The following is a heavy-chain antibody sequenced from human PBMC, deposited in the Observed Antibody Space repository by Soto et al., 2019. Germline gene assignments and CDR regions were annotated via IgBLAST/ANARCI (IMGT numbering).Heavy chain of an antibody. V-gene: IGHV3-33*01. CDR1: GFTFSSYG. D-gene: IGHD6-13*01. Sequence: PGGSLRLSCAASGFTFSSYGMHWVRQAPGKGLEWVAVIWHDGSNKYYADSVKGRFTISRDNSKNTLYLQMNSLRAEDTAVYYCARDSYSSSWLYFDYWGPGTLVTVSS. CDR3: ARDSYSSSWLYFDY. J-gene: IGHJ4*01. CDR2: IWHDGSNK.